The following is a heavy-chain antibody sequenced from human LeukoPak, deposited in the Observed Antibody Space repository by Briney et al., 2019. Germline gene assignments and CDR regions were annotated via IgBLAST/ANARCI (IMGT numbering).Heavy chain of an antibody. Sequence: SETLSLTCAVYGGSFSGYYWGWIRQPPGKGLEWIGSIHDGGNTYYNPSLKSRVTISVDTSKNQFSLKLSSVTAADTAVYYCARTEYSSGWSEPFDYWGQGTLVTVSS. CDR1: GGSFSGYY. V-gene: IGHV4-34*01. CDR3: ARTEYSSGWSEPFDY. CDR2: IHDGGNT. J-gene: IGHJ4*02. D-gene: IGHD6-19*01.